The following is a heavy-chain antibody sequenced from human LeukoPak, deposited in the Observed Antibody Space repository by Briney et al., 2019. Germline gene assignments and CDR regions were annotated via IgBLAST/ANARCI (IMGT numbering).Heavy chain of an antibody. CDR1: GGPISSYY. CDR2: IYTSGST. D-gene: IGHD4-17*01. V-gene: IGHV4-4*07. Sequence: SETLSLTRTVSGGPISSYYWSWIRQPAGKGLEWIGRIYTSGSTNYNPSLKSRVTMSVDTSKNQSSLKLSSVTAADTAVYYCARVSVDYGGLDSWGQGTLVTVSS. J-gene: IGHJ4*02. CDR3: ARVSVDYGGLDS.